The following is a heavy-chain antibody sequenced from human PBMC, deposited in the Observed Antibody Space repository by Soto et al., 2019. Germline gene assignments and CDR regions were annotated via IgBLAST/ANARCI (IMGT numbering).Heavy chain of an antibody. Sequence: SETLSLTCAVYGGSFSGYYWSWIRQPPGKGLEWIGEINHSGSTNYNPSLKSRVTISVDTSKNQFSLKLSSVTAADTAVYYCARGLNVGGSGYVGYWGQGTLVTVSS. J-gene: IGHJ4*02. CDR3: ARGLNVGGSGYVGY. D-gene: IGHD5-12*01. V-gene: IGHV4-34*01. CDR2: INHSGST. CDR1: GGSFSGYY.